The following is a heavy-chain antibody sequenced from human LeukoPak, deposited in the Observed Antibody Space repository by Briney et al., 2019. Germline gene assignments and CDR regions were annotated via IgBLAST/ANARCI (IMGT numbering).Heavy chain of an antibody. CDR1: GYSFTSYW. V-gene: IGHV5-51*01. CDR3: VGITMVRGVIIASDY. CDR2: IYPGGSDT. D-gene: IGHD3-10*01. J-gene: IGHJ4*02. Sequence: GESLKIPCKGSGYSFTSYWIGWVRQMPGKGVEWMEIIYPGGSDTRYSPSFQGQVTISADKSISTASLQWSRLKASDTAMCYCVGITMVRGVIIASDYWGQGTLVTVSS.